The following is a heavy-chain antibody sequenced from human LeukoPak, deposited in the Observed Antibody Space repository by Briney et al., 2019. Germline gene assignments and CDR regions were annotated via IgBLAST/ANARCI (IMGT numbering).Heavy chain of an antibody. D-gene: IGHD6-13*01. J-gene: IGHJ4*02. CDR2: ISSSSSYI. Sequence: GRSLRLSCAASGFTFSSYGMHWVRQAPGKGLEWVSSISSSSSYIYYADSVKGRFTFSRDNAKNSLYLQMNSLRAEDTAVYYCARGGGQQLVNWGQGTLVTVSS. CDR1: GFTFSSYG. CDR3: ARGGGQQLVN. V-gene: IGHV3-21*01.